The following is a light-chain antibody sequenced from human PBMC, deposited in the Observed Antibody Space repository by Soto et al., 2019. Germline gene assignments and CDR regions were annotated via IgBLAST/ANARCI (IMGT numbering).Light chain of an antibody. Sequence: DIQMTQSPSAMSASVGDRVTITCRASQDISNNLAWFQQKPGKVPRRLIYTASSLQSGVPSRFSGSGSGTEFTLTINSLQPEDFATYYCLQHYRYPLTFGGGTKVDIK. CDR1: QDISNN. V-gene: IGKV1-17*03. CDR2: TAS. J-gene: IGKJ4*01. CDR3: LQHYRYPLT.